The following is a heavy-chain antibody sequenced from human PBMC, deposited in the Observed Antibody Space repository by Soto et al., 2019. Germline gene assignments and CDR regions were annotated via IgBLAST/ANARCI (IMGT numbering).Heavy chain of an antibody. CDR1: GFTFDDYA. V-gene: IGHV3-9*01. CDR2: ITWNSAII. D-gene: IGHD3-16*01. J-gene: IGHJ4*02. Sequence: GGSLRLSCAAPGFTFDDYAMPWVRPVPGKGLEWVSGITWNSAIIEYADSVKGRFTISRDNAKNSVSLRLNSLRPEDTALYYCAKDTHKSFDYQAPFDYWGQGIMVTVSS. CDR3: AKDTHKSFDYQAPFDY.